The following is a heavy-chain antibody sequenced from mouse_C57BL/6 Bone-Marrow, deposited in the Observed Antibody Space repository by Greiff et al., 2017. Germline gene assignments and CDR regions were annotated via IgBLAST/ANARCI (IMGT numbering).Heavy chain of an antibody. CDR1: GYTFTSYW. CDR3: ARPYYSNYWYFDV. CDR2: IYPGSGST. V-gene: IGHV1-55*01. J-gene: IGHJ1*03. Sequence: VQLQQPGAELVKPGASVKMSCKASGYTFTSYWITWVKQKPGQGLEWIGDIYPGSGSTNYNEKFKSKATLTVDTSSSTAYMQLSSLTSEDSAVYYCARPYYSNYWYFDVWGTGTTVTVSS. D-gene: IGHD2-5*01.